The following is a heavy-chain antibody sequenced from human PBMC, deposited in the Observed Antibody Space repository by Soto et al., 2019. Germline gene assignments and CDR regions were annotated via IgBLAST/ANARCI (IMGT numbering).Heavy chain of an antibody. CDR2: INHSGST. CDR3: AREGRSYYYNIMDI. J-gene: IGHJ6*02. CDR1: GGSFSGYY. V-gene: IGHV4-34*01. Sequence: QVQLQQWGAGLLKPSETLSLTCAVHGGSFSGYYWSWIRQPPGKGLEWIGEINHSGSTHYNPSLKGRATISVAPSRNQFSLTLPSVTAADTAVYYCAREGRSYYYNIMDIWGQGTTVIVSS.